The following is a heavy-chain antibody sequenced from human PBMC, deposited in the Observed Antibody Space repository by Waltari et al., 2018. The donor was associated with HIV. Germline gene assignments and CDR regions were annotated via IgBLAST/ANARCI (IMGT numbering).Heavy chain of an antibody. V-gene: IGHV3-74*01. CDR3: VRGAPFDF. J-gene: IGHJ4*02. CDR2: INSDGSDT. Sequence: EKLVESGGGLVQPGGSLRLSCAAFGFTFSGNWMHWVRQVPGKGLVWVSRINSDGSDTSTADSVKGRFTISRDNAKNTLYLQMNSLRAEDTAVYYCVRGAPFDFWGQGALVAVSS. CDR1: GFTFSGNW.